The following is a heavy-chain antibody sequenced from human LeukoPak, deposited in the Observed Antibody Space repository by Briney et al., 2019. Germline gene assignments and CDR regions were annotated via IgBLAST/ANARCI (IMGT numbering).Heavy chain of an antibody. CDR1: GFTFSTYS. Sequence: GGSLRLSCAASGFTFSTYSMNWVRQAPGKGLEWVSSITSSTIYIYYADSVKGRFTISRDNAKNSLFLQMNSLRAEDTAVYYCARDGSRGNLVTAPDYWGQGTLVTVSS. D-gene: IGHD2-21*02. CDR3: ARDGSRGNLVTAPDY. V-gene: IGHV3-21*01. J-gene: IGHJ4*02. CDR2: ITSSTIYI.